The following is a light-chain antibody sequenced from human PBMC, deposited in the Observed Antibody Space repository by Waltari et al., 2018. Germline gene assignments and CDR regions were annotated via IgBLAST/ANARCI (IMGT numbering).Light chain of an antibody. CDR3: QHYSGFSSRT. V-gene: IGKV1-5*01. CDR1: QSISDY. CDR2: DDS. J-gene: IGKJ1*01. Sequence: DIQMTQSPSTLSPSVGDTVTITCRASQSISDYLAWYQQKPRKAPKLLIYDDSTLKNGVPSRLSGRVSGTEFTLTISSLQPDDFATYYCQHYSGFSSRTFGQGTKVDIK.